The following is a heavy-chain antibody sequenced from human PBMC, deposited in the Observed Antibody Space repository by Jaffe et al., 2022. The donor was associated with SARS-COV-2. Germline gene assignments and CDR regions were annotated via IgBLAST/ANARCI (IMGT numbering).Heavy chain of an antibody. Sequence: QLQLQESGSGLVKPSQTLSLTCAVSGGSISSGGYSWSWIRQPPGKGLEWIGYIYHSGSTYYNPSLKSRVTISVDRSKNQFSLKLSSVTAADTAVYYCARGGGSGWEENAEYFQHWGQGTLVTVSS. CDR3: ARGGGSGWEENAEYFQH. CDR2: IYHSGST. D-gene: IGHD6-19*01. CDR1: GGSISSGGYS. J-gene: IGHJ1*01. V-gene: IGHV4-30-2*01.